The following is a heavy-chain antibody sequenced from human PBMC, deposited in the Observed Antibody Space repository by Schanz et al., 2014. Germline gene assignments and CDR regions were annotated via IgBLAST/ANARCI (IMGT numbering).Heavy chain of an antibody. J-gene: IGHJ5*02. CDR1: GDSITSNRW. CDR3: ARDSIIRDMGPFDP. Sequence: VQLQESGPGLVKPSGTLSLTCAVSGDSITSNRWWSWVRQPPGKGLEWVANIKQDGSEKYYVDSVKGRFTISRDNAKNSVHLQMNGLRAEDTAVYYCARDSIIRDMGPFDPWGQGTLVVVSS. CDR2: IKQDGSEK. V-gene: IGHV3-7*01.